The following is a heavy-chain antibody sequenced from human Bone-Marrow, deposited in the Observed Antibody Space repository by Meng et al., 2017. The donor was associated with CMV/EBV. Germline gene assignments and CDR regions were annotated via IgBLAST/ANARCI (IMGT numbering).Heavy chain of an antibody. J-gene: IGHJ4*02. CDR1: GFTFSSYS. Sequence: GESLKICCAASGFTFSSYSMNWVRQAPGKGLEWVSSISSSSSYIYYADLVKGRFTISRDNAKKSLYLQMNSLRAEDTAVYYCARWTAQWLRLKNQQLDYWGQGTLVTVSS. D-gene: IGHD6-19*01. CDR2: ISSSSSYI. CDR3: ARWTAQWLRLKNQQLDY. V-gene: IGHV3-21*01.